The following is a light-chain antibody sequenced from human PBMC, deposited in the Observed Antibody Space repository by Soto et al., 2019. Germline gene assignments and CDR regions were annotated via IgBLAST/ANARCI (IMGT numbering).Light chain of an antibody. CDR1: SSNIGSNP. CDR3: AAWDDSLRGRV. V-gene: IGLV1-44*01. CDR2: SDN. J-gene: IGLJ2*01. Sequence: QSVLTQPPSASGTPGQRVTISCSGSSSNIGSNPVSWYQQLPGTAPKSLIYSDNQRPSGVPDRISGSRSGTSASLAISGLQSDDEAEYYCAAWDDSLRGRVFGGGTKLTVL.